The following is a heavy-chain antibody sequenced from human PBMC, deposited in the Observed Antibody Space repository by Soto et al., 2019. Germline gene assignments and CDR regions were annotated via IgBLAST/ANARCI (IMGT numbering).Heavy chain of an antibody. V-gene: IGHV4-59*08. D-gene: IGHD2-15*01. J-gene: IGHJ6*03. CDR2: IYYSGST. Sequence: SETLSLTCTVSGGSISSYYWSWIRQPPGKGLEWIGYIYYSGSTHYDPSLKSRVTISVDTSKNQFSLKLSSVTAADTAVYYCAKTVVVVAAIFDYYYYYMDVWGKGTTVTVSS. CDR3: AKTVVVVAAIFDYYYYYMDV. CDR1: GGSISSYY.